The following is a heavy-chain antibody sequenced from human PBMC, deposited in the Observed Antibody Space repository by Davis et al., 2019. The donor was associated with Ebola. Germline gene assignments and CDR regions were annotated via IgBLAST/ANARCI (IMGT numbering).Heavy chain of an antibody. Sequence: SLKISCAASGFTFDDYAMHWVRQAPGKGLEWVSGISWNSGSIGYADSVKGRFTISRDNAKNSLYLQMNSLRAEDTALYYCAKDTGKLLWYFDLWGRGTLVTVSS. D-gene: IGHD3-10*01. CDR1: GFTFDDYA. V-gene: IGHV3-9*01. CDR3: AKDTGKLLWYFDL. J-gene: IGHJ2*01. CDR2: ISWNSGSI.